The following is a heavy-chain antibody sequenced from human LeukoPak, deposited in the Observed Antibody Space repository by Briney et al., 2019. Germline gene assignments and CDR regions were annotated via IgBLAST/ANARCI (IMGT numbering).Heavy chain of an antibody. D-gene: IGHD2-15*01. J-gene: IGHJ6*02. Sequence: ASVKVSSKASGYTFTRYYMHWVRQAPGQGLEWKGWINPNSGGTNYAQKFQGRVTMTRDTSISTAYMELSRLRSDDTAVYYCARECGSCYSVESMDVWGQGTTVTVSS. CDR2: INPNSGGT. V-gene: IGHV1-2*02. CDR3: ARECGSCYSVESMDV. CDR1: GYTFTRYY.